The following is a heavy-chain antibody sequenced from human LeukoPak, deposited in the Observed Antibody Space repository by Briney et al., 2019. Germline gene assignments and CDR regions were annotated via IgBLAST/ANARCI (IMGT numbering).Heavy chain of an antibody. CDR1: GFVFTIYT. D-gene: IGHD1-26*01. V-gene: IGHV3-64D*06. Sequence: GGSLRLSCSASGFVFTIYTMYWVRQAPGRGPEYVSTISGSGNGFSIYYADSVKGRFTISRDDSKSILYLQMNGLRSEDTAVYYCVKDFGRIRGTPDSWGQGTLVTVSS. CDR2: ISGSGNGFSI. CDR3: VKDFGRIRGTPDS. J-gene: IGHJ4*02.